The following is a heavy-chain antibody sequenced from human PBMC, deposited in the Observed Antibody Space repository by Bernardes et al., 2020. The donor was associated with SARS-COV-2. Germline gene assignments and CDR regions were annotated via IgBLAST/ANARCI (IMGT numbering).Heavy chain of an antibody. V-gene: IGHV2-5*02. CDR2: IYLDDDK. D-gene: IGHD6-19*01. J-gene: IGHJ5*02. CDR1: GFSLRPSGVG. Sequence: SGPPLAQPTQPLTLTCSFSGFSLRPSGVGVAWIRLPPGTSLEWLALIYLDDDKRYSPSLKSMLTITKDTSKNQVVLTMTNMDPVDTATYYRAHRHSGWYGDWFDPWGQGTLVTVSS. CDR3: AHRHSGWYGDWFDP.